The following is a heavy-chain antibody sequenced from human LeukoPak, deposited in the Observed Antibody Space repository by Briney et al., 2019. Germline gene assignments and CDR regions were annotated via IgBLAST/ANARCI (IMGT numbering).Heavy chain of an antibody. CDR3: ARHPRSGYKYGCDAFDF. CDR2: ISYSGTT. V-gene: IGHV4-39*01. Sequence: SETLSSTGTVSGASIRSGSNYGGWIRQPPGKGLEWIGSISYSGTTYYNPSLGSRVTISVDTSKNQFSLKVISVTAADTAVYYCARHPRSGYKYGCDAFDFWGQGTTVTVSS. D-gene: IGHD5-18*01. CDR1: GASIRSGSNY. J-gene: IGHJ3*01.